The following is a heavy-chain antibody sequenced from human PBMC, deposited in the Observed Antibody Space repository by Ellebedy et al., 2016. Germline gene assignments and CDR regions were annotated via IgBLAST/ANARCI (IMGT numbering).Heavy chain of an antibody. J-gene: IGHJ4*02. V-gene: IGHV3-11*01. CDR3: VRETFWRFDY. Sequence: GESLKISXTVSGFAFSDNYMSWLRQAPGKGLEWLSNISPTSNTIYHADSVKGRFTMSRDNAKNSLYLQMSSLRAEDTAVYYCVRETFWRFDYWGQGTLVTVSS. CDR2: ISPTSNTI. D-gene: IGHD3-3*01. CDR1: GFAFSDNY.